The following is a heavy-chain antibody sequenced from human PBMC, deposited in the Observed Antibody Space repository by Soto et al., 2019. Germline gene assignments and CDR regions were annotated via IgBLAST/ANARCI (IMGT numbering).Heavy chain of an antibody. CDR3: AGDLRGIAAAGTFQH. CDR1: GFTFSSYS. Sequence: GGSLRLSCAASGFTFSSYSMNWVRQAPGKGMEWVSYISRSSSTIYYADSVKGRFTISRDNAKNSLYLQMNSLRAEDTAVYDCAGDLRGIAAAGTFQHWGQGTLVTVSS. D-gene: IGHD6-13*01. V-gene: IGHV3-48*04. J-gene: IGHJ1*01. CDR2: ISRSSSTI.